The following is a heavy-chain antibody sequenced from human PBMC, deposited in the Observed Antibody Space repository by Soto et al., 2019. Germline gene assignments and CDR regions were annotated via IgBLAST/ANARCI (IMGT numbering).Heavy chain of an antibody. Sequence: EVQLVESGGGLVQSGGSLRLSCAASGFTFSSYWMHWVRQAPGKGLVWVSRIKGDGISTNYADSVKGRFTISRDNAKDTVVLQMTGLSADDTAVYYCARGAMGNYYNDYWGQGTLVTVSS. CDR1: GFTFSSYW. V-gene: IGHV3-74*01. D-gene: IGHD3-10*01. CDR2: IKGDGIST. J-gene: IGHJ4*02. CDR3: ARGAMGNYYNDY.